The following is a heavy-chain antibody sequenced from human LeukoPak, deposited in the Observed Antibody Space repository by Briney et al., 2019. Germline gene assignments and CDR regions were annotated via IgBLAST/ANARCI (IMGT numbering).Heavy chain of an antibody. CDR1: GYTFTSYY. J-gene: IGHJ6*03. CDR2: INPNRGST. D-gene: IGHD5-12*01. V-gene: IGHV1-46*01. CDR3: ATHSPEWRYSGYYNYYYMDV. Sequence: ASVKVSCKASGYTFTSYYMYWVRQAPGQGLEWMGIINPNRGSTSYAQKFQGRVTMTRDMSTSTVYMELSSLRSEDTAVYFCATHSPEWRYSGYYNYYYMDVWGNGTTVTVSS.